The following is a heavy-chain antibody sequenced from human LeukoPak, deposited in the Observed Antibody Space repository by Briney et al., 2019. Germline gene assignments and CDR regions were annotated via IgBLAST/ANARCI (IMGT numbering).Heavy chain of an antibody. V-gene: IGHV3-21*01. CDR2: ISSSNSYI. J-gene: IGHJ4*02. D-gene: IGHD5-24*01. Sequence: SGGSLRLSCAASGFTFSTYNMVWVRQAPGKGLEWVSSISSSNSYISYADSVKGRFTISRDNAKNSLYLQMNSLRAEDTAVYYCARDRDGYNVWGQGTLVTVSS. CDR1: GFTFSTYN. CDR3: ARDRDGYNV.